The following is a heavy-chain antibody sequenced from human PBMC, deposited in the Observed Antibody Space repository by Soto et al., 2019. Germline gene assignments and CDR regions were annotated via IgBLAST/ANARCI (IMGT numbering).Heavy chain of an antibody. CDR2: VNGGGDIT. J-gene: IGHJ6*02. CDR3: ARGHFGVTMDV. Sequence: EVQLLESGGGLVQPGGSLRLSCAASELTFSSYSMIWVRQAPGKGLEWVSGVNGGGDITYYADSVKGRFTISRENSKNTLYLQMNGLRAEDEAVFYWARGHFGVTMDVWGQGTTVTVSS. V-gene: IGHV3-23*01. D-gene: IGHD3-3*01. CDR1: ELTFSSYS.